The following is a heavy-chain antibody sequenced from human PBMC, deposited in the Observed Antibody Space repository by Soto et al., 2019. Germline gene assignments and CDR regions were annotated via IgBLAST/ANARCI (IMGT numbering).Heavy chain of an antibody. Sequence: QVQLVQSGAEVKKPGSSVKVSCRASGGTFSSYAISWVRRAPGQGLEWMGGIIPIFGTANYAQKFQGRVTITADESTSTAYMELSSLRSEDTAVYYCARAGGYCSGGSCYYFDYWGQGTLVTVSS. CDR3: ARAGGYCSGGSCYYFDY. CDR2: IIPIFGTA. V-gene: IGHV1-69*01. D-gene: IGHD2-15*01. J-gene: IGHJ4*02. CDR1: GGTFSSYA.